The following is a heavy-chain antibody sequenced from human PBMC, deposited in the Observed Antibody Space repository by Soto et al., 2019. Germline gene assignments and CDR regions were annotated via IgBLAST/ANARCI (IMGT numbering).Heavy chain of an antibody. J-gene: IGHJ6*02. Sequence: SVKVSCKASGFTFTSSAVQWVRQARGQRLEWIGWIVVGSGNTNYAQKFQERVTITRDMSTSTAYMELSSLRSEDTAVYYCAADSSNWYDLGRVYYGMDVWGQGTTVTVSS. CDR1: GFTFTSSA. D-gene: IGHD6-13*01. CDR3: AADSSNWYDLGRVYYGMDV. CDR2: IVVGSGNT. V-gene: IGHV1-58*01.